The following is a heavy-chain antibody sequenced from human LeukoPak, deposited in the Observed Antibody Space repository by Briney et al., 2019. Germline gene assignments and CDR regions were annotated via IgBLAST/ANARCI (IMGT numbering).Heavy chain of an antibody. Sequence: GASLQISCQVSGYSFTGYWIGWVRPMPEKGLERMGIIYPGDSDAKYSPAFQGHVTFSVDKSISTAYLQWSSLRATDTAMYYCARLRGDSSGYDAFDIWGQGTMVTVSS. V-gene: IGHV5-51*01. D-gene: IGHD3-22*01. CDR3: ARLRGDSSGYDAFDI. CDR1: GYSFTGYW. CDR2: IYPGDSDA. J-gene: IGHJ3*02.